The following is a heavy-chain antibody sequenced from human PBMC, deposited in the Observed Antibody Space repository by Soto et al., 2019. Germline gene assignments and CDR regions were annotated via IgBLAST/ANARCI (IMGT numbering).Heavy chain of an antibody. Sequence: PSETLSLTCAVYGASLSDNYCNWLRQPPGKGLEWIGEINHSGNTNYNPSLRSRVTISIDTSKNQLSLNLRSVSAADTAVYYCARGRGAFDARGQGTPVTVSS. J-gene: IGHJ5*02. CDR1: GASLSDNY. V-gene: IGHV4-34*01. CDR3: ARGRGAFDA. CDR2: INHSGNT.